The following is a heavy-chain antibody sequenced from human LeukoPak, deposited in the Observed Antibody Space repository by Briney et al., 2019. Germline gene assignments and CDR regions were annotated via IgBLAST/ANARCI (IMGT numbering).Heavy chain of an antibody. CDR1: GYSFTSYW. D-gene: IGHD3-3*01. CDR3: ARATYYDFWSGYLKNYYYYMDV. V-gene: IGHV5-51*01. CDR2: IYPGDSDT. Sequence: GESLKISCKGSGYSFTSYWIGWVRQMPGKGLEWMGIIYPGDSDTRYSPSFQGQVTISADKSISTAYLQWSSLKASDTAMYYCARATYYDFWSGYLKNYYYYMDVWGQGTTVTVSS. J-gene: IGHJ6*03.